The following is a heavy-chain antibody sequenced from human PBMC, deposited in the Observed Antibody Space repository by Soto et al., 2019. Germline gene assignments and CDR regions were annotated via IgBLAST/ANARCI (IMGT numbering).Heavy chain of an antibody. Sequence: XXTLSLTCTVSGGSISGYYWRWILQPPGKGLEWIGYIYCSGSTNYDPSLKSRVTISVDTSKNQFSLKLSSVTAADSAVYYCAREFFGAGNWFDPWGQGTLVTVSS. J-gene: IGHJ5*02. D-gene: IGHD3-3*01. V-gene: IGHV4-59*01. CDR2: IYCSGST. CDR1: GGSISGYY. CDR3: AREFFGAGNWFDP.